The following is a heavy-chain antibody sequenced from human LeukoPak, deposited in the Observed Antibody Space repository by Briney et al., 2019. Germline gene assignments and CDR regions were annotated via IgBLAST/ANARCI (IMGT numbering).Heavy chain of an antibody. CDR2: ISGSDGST. J-gene: IGHJ6*03. V-gene: IGHV3-23*01. Sequence: GGSLRLSCAASGFTFSSRNAVSWVRQAPGKGLEWVSAISGSDGSTYYADSVKGRFTISRDNSKNSLYLQMNSLRAEDTAVYYCARVTSGAGYGDRYYYYYYMDVWGKGTTVTISS. CDR1: GFTFSSRNA. CDR3: ARVTSGAGYGDRYYYYYYMDV. D-gene: IGHD4-17*01.